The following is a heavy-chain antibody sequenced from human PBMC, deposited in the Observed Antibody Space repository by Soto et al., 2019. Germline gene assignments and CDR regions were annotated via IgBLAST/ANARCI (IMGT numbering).Heavy chain of an antibody. CDR2: IYYRSKWFH. J-gene: IGHJ6*02. Sequence: SQTLSLTCLIPGYSVPSNGACWNWFRQSPSRGLQWLGRIYYRSKWFHDYAASVESRMAINPDTSRNQFSLQLNYVTPEDTAVYYCARVHCSAGTCLDGLDFWGQGTTVTVSS. D-gene: IGHD2-15*01. V-gene: IGHV6-1*01. CDR1: GYSVPSNGAC. CDR3: ARVHCSAGTCLDGLDF.